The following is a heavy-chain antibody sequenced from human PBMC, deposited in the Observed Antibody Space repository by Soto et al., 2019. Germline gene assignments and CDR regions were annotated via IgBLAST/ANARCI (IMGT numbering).Heavy chain of an antibody. V-gene: IGHV3-30*18. Sequence: PGGSLRLSCATSGFSLSSYAMHWVRQAPCKGLEWVALMSYDETKKYYADSVKGRFTISRDTSKNTLYLQMNSLRADDTAVYYCAKTLYWGKGTLVTVSS. J-gene: IGHJ4*01. CDR2: MSYDETKK. CDR1: GFSLSSYA. CDR3: AKTLY.